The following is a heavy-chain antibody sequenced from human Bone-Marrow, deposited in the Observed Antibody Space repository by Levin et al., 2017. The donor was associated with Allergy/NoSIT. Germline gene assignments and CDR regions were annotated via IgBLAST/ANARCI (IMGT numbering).Heavy chain of an antibody. CDR1: GYNFTKYA. Sequence: GESLKISCTASGYNFTKYAVHWVRQAPGQRLEWMGWINADNGNTKYLEKFQGRVTITRDTSANTAYMELSTLRSEDTAVYYCARGGCAGCYRIDLWGLGTLVTVSS. CDR3: ARGGCAGCYRIDL. CDR2: INADNGNT. J-gene: IGHJ4*02. D-gene: IGHD2-2*01. V-gene: IGHV1-3*01.